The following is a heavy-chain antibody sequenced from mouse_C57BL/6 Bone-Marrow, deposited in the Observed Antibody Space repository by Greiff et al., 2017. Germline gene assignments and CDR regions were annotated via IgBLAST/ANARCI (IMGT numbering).Heavy chain of an antibody. D-gene: IGHD2-2*01. V-gene: IGHV1-74*01. CDR1: GYTFTSYW. CDR3: AMGGYEAWFAY. Sequence: VQLQQPGAELVKPGASVKVSCKASGYTFTSYWMHWVKQRPGQGLEWIGRIHPSDSDTNYNQKFQGKAPLTVDKSSSTAYMQLSSLTSEDSAVYYCAMGGYEAWFAYWGQGTLVTVSA. CDR2: IHPSDSDT. J-gene: IGHJ3*01.